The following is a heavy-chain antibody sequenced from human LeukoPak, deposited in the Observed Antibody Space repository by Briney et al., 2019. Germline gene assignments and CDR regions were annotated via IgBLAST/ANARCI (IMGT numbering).Heavy chain of an antibody. Sequence: GGSLRLTCVASGFRFSGYSMKWVRQAPGKGLEWVSYLGSTISYISYSDSVKGRFTISRDNAKNSLYLQMNSLRAEDTALYCCAREGFYSGLDIWGQGTTVTVSS. V-gene: IGHV3-21*01. CDR2: LGSTISYI. J-gene: IGHJ6*02. CDR3: AREGFYSGLDI. CDR1: GFRFSGYS.